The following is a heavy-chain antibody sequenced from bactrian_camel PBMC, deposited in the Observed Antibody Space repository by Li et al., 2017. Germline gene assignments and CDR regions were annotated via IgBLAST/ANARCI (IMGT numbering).Heavy chain of an antibody. V-gene: IGHV3S55*01. CDR2: IDSGGRT. D-gene: IGHD3*01. CDR1: GYGGPC. J-gene: IGHJ6*01. Sequence: HVQLVESGGGSVQDGGSLKLSCAVSGYGGPCRGWFRQAPGKEREGVAIIDSGGRTNYADSVKGRFTISKDNAEITLYLEMNSLKAEDTAMYYCAARYGCTEPAKDPRFFGRWGPGTQVTVS. CDR3: AARYGCTEPAKDPRFFGR.